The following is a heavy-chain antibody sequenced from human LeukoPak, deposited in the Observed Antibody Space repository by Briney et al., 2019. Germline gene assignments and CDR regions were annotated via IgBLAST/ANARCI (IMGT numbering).Heavy chain of an antibody. V-gene: IGHV1-18*01. D-gene: IGHD2-2*02. CDR3: ARDWTVVPAAIAYFDY. CDR1: GYTFTSYG. Sequence: ASVKVSCKASGYTFTSYGISWVRQAPGQGLEWMGWISAYNGNTNYAQKLQGRVTMTTDTSPSTAYMELRSLRSDDTAVYYCARDWTVVPAAIAYFDYWGQGTLVTVSS. J-gene: IGHJ4*02. CDR2: ISAYNGNT.